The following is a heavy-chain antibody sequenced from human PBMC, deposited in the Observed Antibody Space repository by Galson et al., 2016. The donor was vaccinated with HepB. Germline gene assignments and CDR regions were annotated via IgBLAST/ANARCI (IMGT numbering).Heavy chain of an antibody. V-gene: IGHV4-59*01. D-gene: IGHD6-19*01. CDR3: ARGRIAVAYTGRTYFDY. CDR1: NSSIDGYS. J-gene: IGHJ4*01. CDR2: IYYRGTT. Sequence: SETLSLTCTVSNSSIDGYSWSWIRQPPGKALEWIGYIYYRGTTNYNPSLESRVTISTDTSKHQFSLSLSSVTAADTAVYYCARGRIAVAYTGRTYFDYWGHGTPVSVSS.